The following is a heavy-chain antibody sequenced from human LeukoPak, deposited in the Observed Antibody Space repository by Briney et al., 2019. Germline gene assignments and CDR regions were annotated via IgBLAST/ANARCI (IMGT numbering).Heavy chain of an antibody. J-gene: IGHJ4*02. D-gene: IGHD2-2*01. CDR2: IYTSGST. Sequence: SETLSLTCTVSGGSISSYYWSWIRQPAGKGLEWVGRIYTSGSTKYNSSLKSRVTMSVDTSKNQFSLKLSSVTAADTAVYYCARLSAEYQLLWPEFDYWGQGTLVTVSS. CDR3: ARLSAEYQLLWPEFDY. V-gene: IGHV4-4*07. CDR1: GGSISSYY.